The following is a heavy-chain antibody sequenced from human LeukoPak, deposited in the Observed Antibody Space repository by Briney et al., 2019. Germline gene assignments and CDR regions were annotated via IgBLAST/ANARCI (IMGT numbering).Heavy chain of an antibody. V-gene: IGHV3-53*01. J-gene: IGHJ4*02. CDR2: IYSGGST. D-gene: IGHD3-3*01. CDR1: GFTVSSNY. CDR3: ARLYYDFWSGSTPSPYYFDY. Sequence: GGSLRLSCAASGFTVSSNYMSWVRQAPGKGLEWVSVIYSGGSTYYADSVKGRFTISRDNSKNTLYLQMNSLRAEDTAVYYCARLYYDFWSGSTPSPYYFDYWGQGTLVTVSS.